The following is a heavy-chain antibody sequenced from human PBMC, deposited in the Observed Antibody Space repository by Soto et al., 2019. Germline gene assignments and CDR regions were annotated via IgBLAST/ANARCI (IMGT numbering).Heavy chain of an antibody. CDR2: IYYSGST. CDR3: AREPSP. Sequence: QVQLQESGPGLVKPSQTLSLTCTVSGASISSGGYYWGWIRQHPGKGLEWIGYIYYSGSTYYNPSLKSRVAIAVDTPKNPFSPKLSSVTAADTAVYYCAREPSPWGQGTLVTVSS. CDR1: GASISSGGYY. V-gene: IGHV4-31*03. J-gene: IGHJ5*02.